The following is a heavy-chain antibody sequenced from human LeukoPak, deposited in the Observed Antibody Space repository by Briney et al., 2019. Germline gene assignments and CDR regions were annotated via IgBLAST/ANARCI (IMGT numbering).Heavy chain of an antibody. CDR1: GFTFTTYA. CDR3: AKASRQGAVASPLDY. Sequence: QPGRSLRLSCAASGFTFTTYAMSWVRQAPGKGLEWVSAIGGGGVRTYYADSVKGRFTISRDNSKDTLFLQMNSLRAEDTAVYYCAKASRQGAVASPLDYWGQGTLVTVSS. D-gene: IGHD6-19*01. CDR2: IGGGGVRT. V-gene: IGHV3-23*01. J-gene: IGHJ4*02.